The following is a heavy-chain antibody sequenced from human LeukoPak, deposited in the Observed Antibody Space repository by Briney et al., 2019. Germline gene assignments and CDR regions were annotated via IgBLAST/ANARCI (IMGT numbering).Heavy chain of an antibody. J-gene: IGHJ6*03. CDR2: ISAYNGNT. V-gene: IGHV1-18*04. CDR3: ARDSIVVVPAALYYMDV. Sequence: ASVKVSCKTSGYTFTGYYMHWVRQAPGQGLEWMGWISAYNGNTNYAQKLQGRVTMTTDTSTSTAYMELRSLRSDDTAVYYCARDSIVVVPAALYYMDVWGKGTTVTVSS. CDR1: GYTFTGYY. D-gene: IGHD2-2*01.